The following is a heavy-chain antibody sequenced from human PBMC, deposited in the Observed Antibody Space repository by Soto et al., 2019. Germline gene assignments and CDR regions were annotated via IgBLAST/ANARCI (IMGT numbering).Heavy chain of an antibody. V-gene: IGHV1-69*04. CDR1: GGTFSSYT. Sequence: SVKVSCKASGGTFSSYTISWVRQAPGQGLEWMGRIIPILGIANYAQKFQGRVTITADKSTSTAYMELSSLRSEDTAVYYCARDWSIAARPEEDWFDPWGQGTLVTVSS. D-gene: IGHD6-6*01. CDR2: IIPILGIA. CDR3: ARDWSIAARPEEDWFDP. J-gene: IGHJ5*02.